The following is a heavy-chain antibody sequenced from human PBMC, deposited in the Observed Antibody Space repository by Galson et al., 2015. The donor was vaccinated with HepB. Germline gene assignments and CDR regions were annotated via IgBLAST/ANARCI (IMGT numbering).Heavy chain of an antibody. V-gene: IGHV3-33*01. CDR3: ARDAYSSSSGWFDT. CDR2: IRNAGGDQ. D-gene: IGHD6-6*01. CDR1: GFTFSNYG. Sequence: SLRLSCAASGFTFSNYGMHWVRQAPGKGLEWVAVIRNAGGDQYYADSVKGRFTISRDNSKNSLYLQMNSLRGEDTAVYYCARDAYSSSSGWFDTWGQGILVTVSS. J-gene: IGHJ5*02.